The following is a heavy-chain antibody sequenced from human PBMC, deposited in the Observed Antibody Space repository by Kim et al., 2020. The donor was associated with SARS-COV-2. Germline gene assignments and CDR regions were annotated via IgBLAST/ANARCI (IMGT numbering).Heavy chain of an antibody. V-gene: IGHV6-1*01. J-gene: IGHJ3*02. CDR1: GDSVSSNSAT. Sequence: SQTLSLTCAISGDSVSSNSATWNWIRQSPSRGLEWLGKTYYRSKWYNDYAVSVRSRITINPDTSENQFSLQVNSVTPEDTAVYYCARGVGYFDFWSGYSGDAFDIWGQGTMVTVSS. CDR2: TYYRSKWYN. D-gene: IGHD3-3*01. CDR3: ARGVGYFDFWSGYSGDAFDI.